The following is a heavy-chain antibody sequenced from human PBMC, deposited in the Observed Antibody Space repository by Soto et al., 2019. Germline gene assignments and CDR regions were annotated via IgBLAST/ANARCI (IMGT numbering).Heavy chain of an antibody. CDR3: ATQEVGGSYVYTFDP. J-gene: IGHJ5*02. Sequence: SETQSLTCTVSGGYIRSSSYYWGWIRQPPGKGLEWIGSIYYSGSTYYNPSLKSRVTISVDTSKNHFSLKLSSVTAADTAVYYCATQEVGGSYVYTFDPWGQGTLVTVSS. V-gene: IGHV4-39*02. CDR2: IYYSGST. CDR1: GGYIRSSSYY. D-gene: IGHD1-26*01.